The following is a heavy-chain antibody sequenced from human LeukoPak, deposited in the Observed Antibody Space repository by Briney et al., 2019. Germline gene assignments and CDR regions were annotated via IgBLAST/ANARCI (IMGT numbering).Heavy chain of an antibody. V-gene: IGHV4-59*01. D-gene: IGHD6-19*01. CDR3: ARAVALFSSGWSELDAFDI. CDR1: GGSISSYY. Sequence: ASETLSLTCTVSGGSISSYYWSWIRQPPGKGLEWIGYIYYSGSTNYNPSLKSRVTISVDTSKNQFSLKLSSVTAADTAVYYCARAVALFSSGWSELDAFDIWGQGTMVTVSS. J-gene: IGHJ3*02. CDR2: IYYSGST.